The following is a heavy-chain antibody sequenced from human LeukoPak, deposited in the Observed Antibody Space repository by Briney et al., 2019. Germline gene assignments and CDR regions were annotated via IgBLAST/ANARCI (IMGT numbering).Heavy chain of an antibody. CDR2: INYSGST. V-gene: IGHV4-34*01. J-gene: IGHJ5*02. Sequence: SETLSLTCAVYGGSFSGYYWSWIRQPPGKGLEWIGEINYSGSTNYNPSLKSRVTISVDTSKNQFSLKLSSVTAADTAVYYCARRKLRFLEWSPRYNWFDPWGQGTLVTVSS. D-gene: IGHD3-3*01. CDR3: ARRKLRFLEWSPRYNWFDP. CDR1: GGSFSGYY.